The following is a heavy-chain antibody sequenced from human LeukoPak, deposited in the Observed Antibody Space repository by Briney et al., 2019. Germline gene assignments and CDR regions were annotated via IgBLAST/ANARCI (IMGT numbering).Heavy chain of an antibody. Sequence: PGGSLRLSCAASGFTFSSYAMSWVRQAPGKGLEWVSAISGSGGSTYYADSVKGRFTISRDNSKNTLYLQMNSLRAEDTAVYYCARGQRSSGYYSYYFDYWGQGTLVTVSS. J-gene: IGHJ4*02. CDR2: ISGSGGST. V-gene: IGHV3-23*01. CDR1: GFTFSSYA. CDR3: ARGQRSSGYYSYYFDY. D-gene: IGHD3-22*01.